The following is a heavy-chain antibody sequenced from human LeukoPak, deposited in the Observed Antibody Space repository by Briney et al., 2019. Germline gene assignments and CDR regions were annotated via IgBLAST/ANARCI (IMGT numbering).Heavy chain of an antibody. V-gene: IGHV3-21*01. CDR3: ARDSGDSSGYYFDVFYI. Sequence: PGGSLRLSCAASGFTFSSYSMNWVRQAPGKWLEWVSSISSSSSYIYYADSVKGRFTISRDNAKNSLYLQMNSLRAEDTAVYYCARDSGDSSGYYFDVFYIWGQGTMVTVSS. J-gene: IGHJ3*02. CDR2: ISSSSSYI. D-gene: IGHD3-22*01. CDR1: GFTFSSYS.